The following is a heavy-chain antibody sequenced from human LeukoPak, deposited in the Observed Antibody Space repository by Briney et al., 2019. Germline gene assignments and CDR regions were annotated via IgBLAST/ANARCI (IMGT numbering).Heavy chain of an antibody. V-gene: IGHV1-46*01. J-gene: IGHJ4*02. CDR2: INPSGSST. CDR3: ARDMSPTEFLIAAAGPNFDY. D-gene: IGHD6-13*01. Sequence: ASVKVSCKASNYTFTDYGISWVRQAPGQGLEWMGIINPSGSSTSYAQKFQGRVTMTRDMSTSTVYMELSSLRSEDTAVYYCARDMSPTEFLIAAAGPNFDYWGQGTLVTVSS. CDR1: NYTFTDYG.